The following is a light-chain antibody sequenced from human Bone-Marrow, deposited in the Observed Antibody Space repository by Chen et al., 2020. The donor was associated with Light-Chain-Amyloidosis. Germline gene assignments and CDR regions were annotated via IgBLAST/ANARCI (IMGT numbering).Light chain of an antibody. V-gene: IGLV3-21*02. J-gene: IGLJ3*02. CDR3: QVWDRSSDRTV. CDR1: NIGSTS. CDR2: DDS. Sequence: SYVLTQPSSVSVAPGQTATIACGGNNIGSTSVHWYQQTAGQAPLLVVYDDSDRPSGIPERLSGSNSGNTASLTSSRVEAGDEADYYCQVWDRSSDRTVFGGGTKLTVL.